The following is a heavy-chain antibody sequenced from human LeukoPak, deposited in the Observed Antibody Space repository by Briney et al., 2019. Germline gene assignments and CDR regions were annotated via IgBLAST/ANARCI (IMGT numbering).Heavy chain of an antibody. J-gene: IGHJ4*02. CDR1: GFTFSTYG. Sequence: GGSLRLSCAASGFTFSTYGMHWVRQAPGKGLEWVAIIWYDGGNKYYADSVRGRFTISRDNSKNTLFLQMNSLRAEDTAMYYCARSREHGSGTYDSYYFDYWGQGTLVTVSS. CDR3: ARSREHGSGTYDSYYFDY. V-gene: IGHV3-33*01. D-gene: IGHD3-10*01. CDR2: IWYDGGNK.